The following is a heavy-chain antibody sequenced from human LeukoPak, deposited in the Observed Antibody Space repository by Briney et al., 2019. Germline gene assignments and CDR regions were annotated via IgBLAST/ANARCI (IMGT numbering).Heavy chain of an antibody. J-gene: IGHJ4*02. CDR3: ATEPGITMVRGVIDY. CDR1: GGTFSSYA. V-gene: IGHV1-69*04. D-gene: IGHD3-10*01. CDR2: IIPILGIA. Sequence: ASVKVSCKASGGTFSSYAISWVRQGPGQGLEWVGRIIPILGIANYAQKFQGRVTITADKPTSTAYMELSSLRSEDTAVYYCATEPGITMVRGVIDYWGQGTLVTVSS.